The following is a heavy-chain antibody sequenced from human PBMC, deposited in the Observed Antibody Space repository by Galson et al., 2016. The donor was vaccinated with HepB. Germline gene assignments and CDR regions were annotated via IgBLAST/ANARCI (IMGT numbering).Heavy chain of an antibody. D-gene: IGHD3-3*01. CDR3: ARVEWLSGLFDV. CDR1: GFTFSDYG. CDR2: IWHDGSKQ. J-gene: IGHJ2*01. V-gene: IGHV3-33*01. Sequence: CAASGFTFSDYGLYWVRQAPGKGLEWVAVIWHDGSKQFYADSVKGRFTVSRDNSKKLLSLQMNSLRAEDTAVYYCARVEWLSGLFDVWGRGTLVTVSS.